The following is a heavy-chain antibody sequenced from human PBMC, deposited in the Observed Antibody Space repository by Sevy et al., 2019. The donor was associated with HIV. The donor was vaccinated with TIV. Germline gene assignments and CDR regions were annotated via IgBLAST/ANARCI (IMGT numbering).Heavy chain of an antibody. CDR1: GFTFNNYA. CDR2: ISGGGGGS. D-gene: IGHD6-13*01. Sequence: GGSLRLSCAASGFTFNNYAMSWVRQAPGKGLEGKGLEWVSTISGGGGGSYYADSVRGRFTTSTENSKNTLYLQVNSLRVEDTSVYYCAKHYIHDIADGWYFDLWGRGTLVTVSS. J-gene: IGHJ2*01. CDR3: AKHYIHDIADGWYFDL. V-gene: IGHV3-23*01.